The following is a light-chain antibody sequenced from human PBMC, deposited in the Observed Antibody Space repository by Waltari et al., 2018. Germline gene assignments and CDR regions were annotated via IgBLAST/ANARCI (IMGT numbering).Light chain of an antibody. CDR3: QQYNNWRT. Sequence: EILMTQSPPTLSVSPGERATLSCRASQSIRRNVAWYQQKPGQAPRLLIYGASTRATGIPARFSGSGSGTEFTLTISSLQSEDFAVYYCQQYNNWRTFGQGTKLEIK. CDR1: QSIRRN. CDR2: GAS. V-gene: IGKV3-15*01. J-gene: IGKJ2*01.